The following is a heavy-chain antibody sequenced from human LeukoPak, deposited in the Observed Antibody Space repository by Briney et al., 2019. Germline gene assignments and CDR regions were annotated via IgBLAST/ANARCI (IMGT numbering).Heavy chain of an antibody. CDR2: IRYDESNE. Sequence: GGSLRLSCAASGFTFSSYAMHWVRQAPGKGLEWVAFIRYDESNEYYADSVKGRFTISRDNSKNTLYLQMNSLKAEDTAVYYCAKDYSSSWYGFDYWGQGTLVTVSS. V-gene: IGHV3-30*02. J-gene: IGHJ4*02. CDR1: GFTFSSYA. CDR3: AKDYSSSWYGFDY. D-gene: IGHD6-13*01.